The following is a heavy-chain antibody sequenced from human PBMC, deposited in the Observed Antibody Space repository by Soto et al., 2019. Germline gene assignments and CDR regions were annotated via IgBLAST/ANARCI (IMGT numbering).Heavy chain of an antibody. CDR3: ARSQGSSTSLEIYYYYYYGMDV. J-gene: IGHJ6*02. V-gene: IGHV1-69*01. D-gene: IGHD2-2*01. CDR2: IIPISDTT. CDR1: GGTFSSYA. Sequence: QVQLVQSGAEVKKPGSSVKVSCKASGGTFSSYAISWVRQAPGQGLEWMGGIIPISDTTNYEQKFQGRVTITAGESTSTAYMELSSLRSEDTAVYYCARSQGSSTSLEIYYYYYYGMDVWGQGTTVTVSS.